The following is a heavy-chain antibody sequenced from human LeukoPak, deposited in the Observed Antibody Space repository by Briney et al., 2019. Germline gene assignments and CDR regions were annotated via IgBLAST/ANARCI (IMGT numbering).Heavy chain of an antibody. Sequence: SVTVSFTSSVGTVSIYAISWVRQAPGQGLELMGGIIPIFGTANHAQKFQGRVTITADEYTSTAYMELSSLRSEDTAVYYCARAGDGDPVLGWFDPWGQGTLVSVCS. J-gene: IGHJ5*02. CDR3: ARAGDGDPVLGWFDP. V-gene: IGHV1-69*13. D-gene: IGHD4-17*01. CDR2: IIPIFGTA. CDR1: VGTVSIYA.